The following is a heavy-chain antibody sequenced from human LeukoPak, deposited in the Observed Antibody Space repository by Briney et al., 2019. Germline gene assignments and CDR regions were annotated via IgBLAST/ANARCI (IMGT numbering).Heavy chain of an antibody. CDR3: ARGARGPVGY. D-gene: IGHD5-12*01. J-gene: IGHJ4*02. V-gene: IGHV4-59*01. CDR2: IYYSGST. Sequence: SETLSLTCTVSGGSISSYYWSWIRQPPGKGLEWIGYIYYSGSTNYNPSLKSRVTISVDTSKNQFSLKLSSVTAADTAVYYCARGARGPVGYWGQGTLVTVSP. CDR1: GGSISSYY.